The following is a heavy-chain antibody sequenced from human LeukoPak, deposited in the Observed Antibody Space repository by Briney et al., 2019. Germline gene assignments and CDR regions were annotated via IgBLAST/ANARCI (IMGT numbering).Heavy chain of an antibody. CDR3: AASHCGRACYSSRWHILYESSSYCMDA. V-gene: IGHV4-34*01. CDR1: GGSFRGFY. CDR2: INHSGSA. J-gene: IGHJ6*01. Sequence: SETLSLTCADYGGSFRGFYGIWVRQSPGKGLEWIGEINHSGSASYNPSLKSGIMISVDMSKNQFSRRVRCVTAADTAVYYCAASHCGRACYSSRWHILYESSSYCMDACGAGTTFSVSS. D-gene: IGHD2-21*02.